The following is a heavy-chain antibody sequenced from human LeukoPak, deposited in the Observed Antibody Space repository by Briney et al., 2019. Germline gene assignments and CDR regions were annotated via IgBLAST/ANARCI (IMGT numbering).Heavy chain of an antibody. CDR3: ARDEGMTTVTTGWFDP. CDR2: IYYSGST. J-gene: IGHJ5*02. Sequence: SETLSLTCTVSGGSISSYYWSWIRQPPGKGLEWIGYIYYSGSTNYNPSLKSRVTISVDTSKNQFSLKLSSVTAADTAVYYCARDEGMTTVTTGWFDPWGQGTLVTVSS. V-gene: IGHV4-59*01. D-gene: IGHD4-17*01. CDR1: GGSISSYY.